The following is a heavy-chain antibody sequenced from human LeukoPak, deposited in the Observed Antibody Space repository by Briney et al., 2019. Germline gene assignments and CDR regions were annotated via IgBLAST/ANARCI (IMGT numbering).Heavy chain of an antibody. Sequence: SETLSLTCTVSGGSISSYYWSWIRQPAGKGLEWIGRIYTSGSTNYNPSLKSRVTISEDTSKNQFSLRLTSVTAADTSVYYCARRSWFVDYWGQGTLVTVSS. D-gene: IGHD6-13*01. CDR1: GGSISSYY. CDR2: IYTSGST. J-gene: IGHJ4*02. CDR3: ARRSWFVDY. V-gene: IGHV4-4*07.